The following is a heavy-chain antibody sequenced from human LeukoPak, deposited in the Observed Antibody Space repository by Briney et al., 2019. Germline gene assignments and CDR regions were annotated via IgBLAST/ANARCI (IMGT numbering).Heavy chain of an antibody. CDR3: ARTLIAARSPFYYYYYMDV. D-gene: IGHD6-6*01. Sequence: GGSLRLSCAASGFTFSSYWMSWVRQAPGKGLEWVANIKQDGSEKYYVDSVKGRFTISRDNAKNSLYLQMNSLGAEDTAVYYCARTLIAARSPFYYYYYMDVWGKGTTVTVSS. V-gene: IGHV3-7*01. CDR1: GFTFSSYW. CDR2: IKQDGSEK. J-gene: IGHJ6*03.